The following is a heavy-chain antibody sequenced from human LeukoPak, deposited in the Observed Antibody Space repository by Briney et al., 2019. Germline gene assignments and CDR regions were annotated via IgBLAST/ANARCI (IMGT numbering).Heavy chain of an antibody. J-gene: IGHJ4*02. CDR2: IKGDGIST. D-gene: IGHD3-3*01. CDR3: AKDHYWSIDY. CDR1: GFDFSSNW. Sequence: GGSLRPSCAASGFDFSSNWMHWVRHAPGQGLVWVSRIKGDGISTNYADSVKGRFTISRDIAKNTLYLQMNSLRAEDTGVYYCAKDHYWSIDYWGRGTLVTVSS. V-gene: IGHV3-74*01.